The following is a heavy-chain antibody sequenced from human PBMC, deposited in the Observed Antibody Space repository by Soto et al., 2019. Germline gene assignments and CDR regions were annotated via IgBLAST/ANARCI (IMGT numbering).Heavy chain of an antibody. J-gene: IGHJ6*02. CDR1: GFSVSDSS. CDR2: FYRGGST. CDR3: ERDLGWNDLLNTYYYGMDV. V-gene: IGHV3-53*02. D-gene: IGHD1-1*01. Sequence: EVQLVETGGGLIQPGGSLRLSCEVSGFSVSDSSMSWVRQAPGKGLEWVSVFYRGGSTDYADSVKVRGTVSRDTFKNTLFLQMDSLTVEDTAVYFCERDLGWNDLLNTYYYGMDVWGQGTTVTVS.